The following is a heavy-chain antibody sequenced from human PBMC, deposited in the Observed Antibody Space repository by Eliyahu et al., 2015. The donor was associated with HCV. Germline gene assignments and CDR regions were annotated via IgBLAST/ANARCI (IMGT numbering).Heavy chain of an antibody. V-gene: IGHV2-5*01. CDR1: XFSXNTGEVG. CDR2: IYWNGNK. CDR3: AHQAKRSGAFYPFDY. Sequence: QITLKESGPTLVKPTQPLTPTCTFAXFSXNTGEVGVGWIRQPXGKALEWLALIYWNGNKFYSPSLESRLTITTDTSKNQVFLTLTNMDPVDTATYFCAHQAKRSGAFYPFDYWGQGTLVSVSS. J-gene: IGHJ4*02. D-gene: IGHD1-26*01.